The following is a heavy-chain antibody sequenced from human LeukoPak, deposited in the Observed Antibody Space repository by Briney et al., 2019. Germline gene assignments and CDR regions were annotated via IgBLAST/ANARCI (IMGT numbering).Heavy chain of an antibody. D-gene: IGHD1-26*01. CDR3: ARDLGASLGAFDI. V-gene: IGHV3-7*01. CDR2: IKQDGSEK. CDR1: GPTLTSYC. Sequence: SMTPSCAASGPTLTSYCISWVRPAPGKLLEWGGNIKQDGSEKYYVDSVKGRFTISRDNAKNSLYLQMNSLRAEDTAVYYCARDLGASLGAFDIWGQGTMVTVSS. J-gene: IGHJ3*02.